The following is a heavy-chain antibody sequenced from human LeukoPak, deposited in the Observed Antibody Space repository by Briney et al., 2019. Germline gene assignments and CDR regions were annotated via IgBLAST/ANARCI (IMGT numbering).Heavy chain of an antibody. J-gene: IGHJ3*01. CDR2: IYPGDSET. CDR3: ARLHAEGPADV. V-gene: IGHV5-51*01. Sequence: GESLKISCKASGYSFSHYLIGWVRQMPGKGLEWMGSIYPGDSETRYRPAFQGQVTISADKSITTAYLQWSSLKASDTAMYYCARLHAEGPADVWGQGTLVTVSS. CDR1: GYSFSHYL. D-gene: IGHD2-2*01.